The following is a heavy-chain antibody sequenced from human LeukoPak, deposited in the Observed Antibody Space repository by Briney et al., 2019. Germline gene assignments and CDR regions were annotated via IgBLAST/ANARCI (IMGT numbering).Heavy chain of an antibody. CDR2: IYSGGST. CDR1: GFTVSSNY. J-gene: IGHJ4*02. CDR3: ARDYGVAEGY. Sequence: GGSLRPSCVASGFTVSSNYMSWVRQAPGKGLEWVSVIYSGGSTYYADSVKGRFTISRDNSKNTLYLQMNSLRVEDTAVYYCARDYGVAEGYWGQGTLVTVSS. V-gene: IGHV3-53*01. D-gene: IGHD6-19*01.